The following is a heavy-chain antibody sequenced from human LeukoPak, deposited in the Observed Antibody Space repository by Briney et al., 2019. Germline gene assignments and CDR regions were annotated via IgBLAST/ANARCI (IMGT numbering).Heavy chain of an antibody. D-gene: IGHD5/OR15-5a*01. CDR2: INPNSGGT. Sequence: ASVKVSCKASGYTFTGYYMHWVRQAPGQGLEWMGWINPNSGGTNYAQKFQGRVTMTRDTSISTAYMELSRLRSDDTAVYYCARVSPDYYYGMDVWGQGATVTVSS. J-gene: IGHJ6*02. V-gene: IGHV1-2*02. CDR3: ARVSPDYYYGMDV. CDR1: GYTFTGYY.